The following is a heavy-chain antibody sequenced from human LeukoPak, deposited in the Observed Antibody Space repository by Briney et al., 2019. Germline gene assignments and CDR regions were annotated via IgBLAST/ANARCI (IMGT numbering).Heavy chain of an antibody. Sequence: GGSLRLSCAASGFTFRAYTMNWVRQAPGKGLEWVSGIYGSGDGQPFYADSVRGRFTISRDDSRNLVFLHMDNLRVEDTALYYCAKDVKSDGVWDIDHWGQGTLVTVSS. CDR2: IYGSGDGQP. J-gene: IGHJ4*02. D-gene: IGHD3-16*01. CDR3: AKDVKSDGVWDIDH. V-gene: IGHV3-23*01. CDR1: GFTFRAYT.